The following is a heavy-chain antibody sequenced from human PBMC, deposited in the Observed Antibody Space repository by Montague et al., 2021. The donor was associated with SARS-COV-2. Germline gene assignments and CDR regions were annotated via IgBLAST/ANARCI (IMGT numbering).Heavy chain of an antibody. CDR2: IRTTGHT. J-gene: IGHJ4*02. CDR1: GASISTDIYY. V-gene: IGHV4-61*02. CDR3: ARFGSGTLEFDL. Sequence: TLSLTCPVSGASISTDIYYWSWIRQPAGKGLEWIGRIRTTGHTDYNSSLESRVFISVDTSTNQFYLSLTSVTASDTAEYFCARFGSGTLEFDLWGQGTLATVSS. D-gene: IGHD1-26*01.